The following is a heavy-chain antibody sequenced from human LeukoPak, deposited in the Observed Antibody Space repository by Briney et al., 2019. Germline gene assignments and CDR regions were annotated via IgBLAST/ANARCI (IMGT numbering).Heavy chain of an antibody. CDR1: GYSISSGYY. CDR3: ARLPPYYDSSGYSY. Sequence: PSETLSLTCAVSGYSISSGYYWGWIRQPPGKGLEWIGSIYHSGSTYYNPSLKSRVTMSVDTSKNQFSLKLSSVTAADTAVYYCARLPPYYDSSGYSYWGQGTLVTVSS. V-gene: IGHV4-38-2*01. CDR2: IYHSGST. D-gene: IGHD3-22*01. J-gene: IGHJ4*02.